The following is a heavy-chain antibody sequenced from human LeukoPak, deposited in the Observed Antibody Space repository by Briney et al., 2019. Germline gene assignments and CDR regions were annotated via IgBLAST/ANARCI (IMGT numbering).Heavy chain of an antibody. J-gene: IGHJ4*02. CDR2: IYYSGST. CDR1: GGSISSYY. D-gene: IGHD3-10*01. V-gene: IGHV4-59*01. CDR3: ARGAGSHEYYFDY. Sequence: PSETLSLTCTVSGGSISSYYWSWIRQPPGKGLEWIGYIYYSGSTNYNPSLKSRVTISVDTSKNQFSLKLSSVTAADTAVYHCARGAGSHEYYFDYWGQGTLVTVSS.